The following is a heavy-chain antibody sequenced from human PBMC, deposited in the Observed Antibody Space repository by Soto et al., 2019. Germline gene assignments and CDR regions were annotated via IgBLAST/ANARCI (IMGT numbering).Heavy chain of an antibody. CDR1: GGSISSYY. D-gene: IGHD2-2*02. CDR3: ARLKYLNHRWYFDR. V-gene: IGHV4-59*08. Sequence: QVQLQESGPGLVKPSETLSLTCTVSGGSISSYYWSWIRQPPGKGLEWIGYIYYSGSTNYNPSLKRRVTISVDTSKNQFSLKLSSVTAADTAVYYCARLKYLNHRWYFDRWGRGTLVTVSS. J-gene: IGHJ2*01. CDR2: IYYSGST.